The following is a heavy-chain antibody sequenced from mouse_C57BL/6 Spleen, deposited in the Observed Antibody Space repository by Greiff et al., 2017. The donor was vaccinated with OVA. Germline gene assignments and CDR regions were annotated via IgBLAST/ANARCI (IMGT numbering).Heavy chain of an antibody. Sequence: VQLKESGAELVRPGASVKLSCTASGFNIKDDYMHWVKQRPEQGLEWIGWIDPENGDTEYASKFQGKATITADTSSNTAYLQLSSLTSEYTAVYYCTTRGFYYHHDGDYWGQGTTLTVSS. D-gene: IGHD2-4*01. CDR2: IDPENGDT. V-gene: IGHV14-4*01. CDR3: TTRGFYYHHDGDY. CDR1: GFNIKDDY. J-gene: IGHJ2*01.